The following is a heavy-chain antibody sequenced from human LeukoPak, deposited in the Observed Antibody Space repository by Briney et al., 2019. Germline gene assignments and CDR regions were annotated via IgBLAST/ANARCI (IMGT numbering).Heavy chain of an antibody. CDR1: GFTFSTYG. Sequence: TGGSLRLSCTASGFTFSTYGMQWVGQAPGKGLVWVSRINNDESSTNYADAVKGRFIISRDNAKNTLYLQMNSLRAEDTAAYFCGRVAHNSSGYYFNDYWGQGTLVTVSS. J-gene: IGHJ4*02. CDR2: INNDESST. V-gene: IGHV3-74*01. CDR3: GRVAHNSSGYYFNDY. D-gene: IGHD3-22*01.